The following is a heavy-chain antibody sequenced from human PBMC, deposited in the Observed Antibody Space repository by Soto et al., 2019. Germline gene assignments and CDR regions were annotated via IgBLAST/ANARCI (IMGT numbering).Heavy chain of an antibody. Sequence: GPVKVSCKASGYTFTSYGISWVRQAPGQGLEWMGWISAYNGNTNYAQKLQGRVTMTTDTSTSTAYMELRSLRSDDTAVYYCARANDFWSGQHYMDVWGKGTTVTVSS. J-gene: IGHJ6*03. V-gene: IGHV1-18*01. CDR3: ARANDFWSGQHYMDV. CDR2: ISAYNGNT. D-gene: IGHD3-3*01. CDR1: GYTFTSYG.